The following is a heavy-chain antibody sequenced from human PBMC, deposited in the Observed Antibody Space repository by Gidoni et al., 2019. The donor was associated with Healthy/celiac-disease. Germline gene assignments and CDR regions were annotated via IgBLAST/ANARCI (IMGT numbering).Heavy chain of an antibody. D-gene: IGHD4-17*01. CDR2: IYYSGST. J-gene: IGHJ5*02. Sequence: VHLQESGPGLVKPSETLSLTCTVSGCSISSYYWSWIRQPPGKGLEWIGYIYYSGSTNYNPSLKSRVTISVDTSKNQFSLKLSSVTAADTAVYYCARTTVTTPRFDPWGQGTLVTVSS. CDR1: GCSISSYY. CDR3: ARTTVTTPRFDP. V-gene: IGHV4-59*01.